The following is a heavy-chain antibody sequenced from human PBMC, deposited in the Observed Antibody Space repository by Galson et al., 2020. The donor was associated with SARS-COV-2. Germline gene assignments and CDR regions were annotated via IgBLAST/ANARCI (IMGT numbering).Heavy chain of an antibody. J-gene: IGHJ4*02. Sequence: SCAVSGFTFSSYWMHWVRQAPGQGLVWVSRIYSEGSSTSYADSVKGRFTISGDNAKNTLYLQMNSLRAEDTAVYYCARGDMGNDYFDYWGQGTLVTVSS. D-gene: IGHD7-27*01. V-gene: IGHV3-74*01. CDR2: IYSEGSST. CDR1: GFTFSSYW. CDR3: ARGDMGNDYFDY.